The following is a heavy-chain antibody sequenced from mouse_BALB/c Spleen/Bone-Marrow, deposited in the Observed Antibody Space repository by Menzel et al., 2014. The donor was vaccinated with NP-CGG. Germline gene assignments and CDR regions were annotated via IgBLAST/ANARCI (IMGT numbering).Heavy chain of an antibody. CDR2: ISSGSSPI. CDR3: TRGGNWEDFHY. D-gene: IGHD4-1*01. Sequence: EVQLVESGGGLVQPGGSRKLSCAASGFTFSSFGMHWVRQAPEKGLEWVAYISSGSSPIFYADTVKGRFTISRDNPKNTLFLQMTSLRSEDTAIYYCTRGGNWEDFHYWGQGTTLPVSS. CDR1: GFTFSSFG. V-gene: IGHV5-17*02. J-gene: IGHJ2*01.